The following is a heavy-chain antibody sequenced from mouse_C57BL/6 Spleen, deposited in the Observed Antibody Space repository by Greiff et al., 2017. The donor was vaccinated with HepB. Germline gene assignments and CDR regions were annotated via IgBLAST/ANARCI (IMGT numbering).Heavy chain of an antibody. CDR1: GYTFTDYN. CDR3: ARRGSDYDEGFDY. J-gene: IGHJ2*01. Sequence: EVQLQQSGPELVKPGASVKIPCKASGYTFTDYNMDWVKQSHGKSLEWIGDINPNNGGTIYNQKFKGKATLTVDKSSSTAYMELRSLTSENTAVYYCARRGSDYDEGFDYWGQGTTLTVSS. CDR2: INPNNGGT. D-gene: IGHD2-4*01. V-gene: IGHV1-18*01.